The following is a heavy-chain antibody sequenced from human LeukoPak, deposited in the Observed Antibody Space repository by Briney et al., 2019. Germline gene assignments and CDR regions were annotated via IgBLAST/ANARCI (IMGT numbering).Heavy chain of an antibody. CDR1: GGSISGSAYY. Sequence: PSETLSLTCTVSGGSISGSAYYWGWIRQPPGKGLEWIVSVFYSGSTSYTPSLKSRVTISGDTSKNQFSLRLTSVTAADTAVYYCARQRITMVRGVIKYYYGMDVWGQGTTVTVSS. J-gene: IGHJ6*02. D-gene: IGHD3-10*01. CDR3: ARQRITMVRGVIKYYYGMDV. CDR2: VFYSGST. V-gene: IGHV4-39*01.